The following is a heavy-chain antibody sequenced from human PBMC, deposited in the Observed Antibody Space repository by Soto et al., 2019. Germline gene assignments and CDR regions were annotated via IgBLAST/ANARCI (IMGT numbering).Heavy chain of an antibody. Sequence: QVQLVESGGGLVKPGGSLRLSCAASGFTFSDYFMAWIRQAPGKGLEWIAYISRNSRYTNFADSVRGRFTISRDNAKNSLYLQMNDLIAEETAVYYCATNYQEPSDDAFDVWGQGTMVTVSS. D-gene: IGHD2-2*01. J-gene: IGHJ3*01. V-gene: IGHV3-11*06. CDR3: ATNYQEPSDDAFDV. CDR2: ISRNSRYT. CDR1: GFTFSDYF.